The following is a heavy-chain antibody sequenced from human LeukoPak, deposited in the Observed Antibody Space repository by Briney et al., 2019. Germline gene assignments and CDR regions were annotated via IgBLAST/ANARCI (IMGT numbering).Heavy chain of an antibody. CDR1: GYTLTELS. Sequence: ASVKVSCKVSGYTLTELSMHWVRQAPGKGLEWMGGFDPEDGETTYAQKFQGRVTMTEDTSTDTAYMELNSLRSEDTAVYYCATDKGYSYSFDYWGQGTLVTVSS. CDR3: ATDKGYSYSFDY. CDR2: FDPEDGET. V-gene: IGHV1-24*01. J-gene: IGHJ4*02. D-gene: IGHD5-18*01.